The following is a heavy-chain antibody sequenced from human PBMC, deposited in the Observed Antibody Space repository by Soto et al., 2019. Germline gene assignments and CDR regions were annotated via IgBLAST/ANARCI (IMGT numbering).Heavy chain of an antibody. D-gene: IGHD1-26*01. CDR1: GYTFINYG. J-gene: IGHJ4*02. V-gene: IGHV1-18*01. Sequence: QVQLVQSGPEVKKPGASVKVSCKTSGYTFINYGISWVRQAPGQGLEWMGWINPDNGNTNFAQRLQGRVTMTADRFTRTAYMELRSLRFDDTAMYYCARVGGAVVTADYWGQGTLVTVSS. CDR2: INPDNGNT. CDR3: ARVGGAVVTADY.